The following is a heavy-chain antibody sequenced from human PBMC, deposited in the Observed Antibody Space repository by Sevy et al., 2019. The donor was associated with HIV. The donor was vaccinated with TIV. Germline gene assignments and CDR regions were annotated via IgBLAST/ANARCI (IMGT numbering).Heavy chain of an antibody. CDR3: ARDDCSNLSCHGSLLY. CDR1: GYTFTSYA. CDR2: ISTFNVNT. Sequence: ASVKVSCMASGYTFTSYAISWVRQAPGQGLEWMGWISTFNVNTNNAQKFQGRVTMTTDTSTSTAYMELRSLRSDDTAMYYCARDDCSNLSCHGSLLYWGQGTLVTVSS. D-gene: IGHD2-2*01. J-gene: IGHJ4*02. V-gene: IGHV1-18*01.